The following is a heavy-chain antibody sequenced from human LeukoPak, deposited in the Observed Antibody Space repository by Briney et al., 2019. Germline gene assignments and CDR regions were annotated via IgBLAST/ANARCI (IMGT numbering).Heavy chain of an antibody. CDR1: GFSFSNYG. J-gene: IGHJ4*02. Sequence: GGSLRLSCAASGFSFSNYGMHWVRQAPGKGLEWVAVISYDGSNKYYVDSVKGRFTISRDNSKNTLYLQMNSLRAEDTAVYYSAKEYPYYCDYWGQGTLVTVSS. D-gene: IGHD2-2*01. V-gene: IGHV3-30*18. CDR2: ISYDGSNK. CDR3: AKEYPYYCDY.